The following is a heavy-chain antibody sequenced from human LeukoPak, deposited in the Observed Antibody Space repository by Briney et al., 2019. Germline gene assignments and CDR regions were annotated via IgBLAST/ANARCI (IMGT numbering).Heavy chain of an antibody. D-gene: IGHD2-2*01. J-gene: IGHJ6*03. CDR3: ARSIGYCSSTSCSYYYYYMDV. CDR2: IYTSGST. V-gene: IGHV4-61*02. CDR1: GGSISSGSYY. Sequence: SETLSLTCTVSGGSISSGSYYWSWIRQPAGKGLEWIGRIYTSGSTNYNPSLKSRATISVDTSKNQFSLKLSSVTAADTAVYYCARSIGYCSSTSCSYYYYYMDVWGKGTTVTVSS.